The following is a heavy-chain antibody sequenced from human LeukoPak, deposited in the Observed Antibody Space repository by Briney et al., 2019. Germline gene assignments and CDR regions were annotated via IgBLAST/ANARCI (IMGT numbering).Heavy chain of an antibody. V-gene: IGHV3-74*01. D-gene: IGHD3-22*01. J-gene: IGHJ5*02. CDR2: INSDGSGA. CDR1: GFTFSGYW. CDR3: ARDLGQYYDTSDNWFDP. Sequence: GGSLRLSCAVSGFTFSGYWMNWVRQAPGKGLVWVSRINSDGSGATYADSVKGRFTISRDNAKKMLFLQMNSLRAEDTAVYYCARDLGQYYDTSDNWFDPWGQGTLVTVSS.